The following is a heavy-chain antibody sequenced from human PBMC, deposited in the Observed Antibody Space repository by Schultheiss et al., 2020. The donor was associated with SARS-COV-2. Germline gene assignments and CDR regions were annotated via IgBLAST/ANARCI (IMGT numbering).Heavy chain of an antibody. J-gene: IGHJ5*02. CDR2: IYYSGST. D-gene: IGHD5-12*01. Sequence: SETLSLTCTVSGGSISSSSYYWGWIRQPPGKGLEWIGSIYYSGSTFYSPSLKSRVTMSVDTSNNQFSLNLSSVTAADTAVYYCVRHRWGVINVATISQTNWFDPWGQGTLVTVSS. CDR1: GGSISSSSYY. V-gene: IGHV4-39*01. CDR3: VRHRWGVINVATISQTNWFDP.